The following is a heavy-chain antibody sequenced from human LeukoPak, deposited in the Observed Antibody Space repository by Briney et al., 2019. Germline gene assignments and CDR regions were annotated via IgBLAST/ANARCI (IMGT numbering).Heavy chain of an antibody. D-gene: IGHD3-3*01. CDR2: INTDGSST. CDR1: GFTFSTYW. J-gene: IGHJ6*03. Sequence: PGGSLRLSCAASGFTFSTYWMHWVRHAPGKGLVCVSRINTDGSSTTYTDSVKGRFTISRDNAKNTLYLQMNSLSAEDTAVYYCARDLMSFGVHYYMDVWGKGTTVTVSS. V-gene: IGHV3-74*01. CDR3: ARDLMSFGVHYYMDV.